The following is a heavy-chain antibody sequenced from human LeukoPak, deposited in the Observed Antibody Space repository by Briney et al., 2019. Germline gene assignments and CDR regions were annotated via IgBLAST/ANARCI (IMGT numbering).Heavy chain of an antibody. D-gene: IGHD5-12*01. CDR1: GFTFGTHW. CDR2: LNSDGSST. J-gene: IGHJ6*02. V-gene: IGHV3-74*01. Sequence: TGGSLRLSCAASGFTFGTHWMHWVRQAPGKGLVWVSRLNSDGSSTHYAGSVQGRFTISRDNAKNTLYLQMNSLRAEDTAVYYCAREVRPTIHYYYGMDVWGQGTTVTVSS. CDR3: AREVRPTIHYYYGMDV.